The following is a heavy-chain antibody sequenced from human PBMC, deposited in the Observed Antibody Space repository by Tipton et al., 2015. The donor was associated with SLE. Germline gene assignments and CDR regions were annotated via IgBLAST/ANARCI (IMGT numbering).Heavy chain of an antibody. CDR2: IYYSGST. D-gene: IGHD6-13*01. V-gene: IGHV4-59*11. CDR1: GGSISSHY. CDR3: ARERIAAAATGWFDP. J-gene: IGHJ5*02. Sequence: TLSLTCTVSGGSISSHYWSWIRQPPGKGLEWIGNIYYSGSTNYNPSLKSRVTISVDTSKNQFSLKLRSVTAADTAVYYCARERIAAAATGWFDPWGQGTLVTGSS.